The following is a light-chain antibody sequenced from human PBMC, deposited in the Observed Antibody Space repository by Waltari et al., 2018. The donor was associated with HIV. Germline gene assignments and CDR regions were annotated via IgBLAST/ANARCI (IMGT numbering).Light chain of an antibody. CDR3: CSYAGTPYV. J-gene: IGLJ1*01. CDR2: DVS. CDR1: SSDVGGYNY. V-gene: IGLV2-11*01. Sequence: QSALTQPRSVSGSPGQSVTISCTGTSSDVGGYNYVSWYQQHPGKAPKLMIYDVSKRPSGVPDRFSGSKSGNTASLTISVLQAEDEADYYCCSYAGTPYVFGTGTKVTVL.